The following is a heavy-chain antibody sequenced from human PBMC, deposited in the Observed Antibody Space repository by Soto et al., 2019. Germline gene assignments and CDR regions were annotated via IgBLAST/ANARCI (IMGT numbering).Heavy chain of an antibody. CDR2: TSFDGGST. CDR1: GFTFSIYA. Sequence: QVQLVESGGGVVPPGRSLRLSCAGSGFTFSIYAFHWVRQAPGKGLEWVAVTSFDGGSTYYAASVKGRFTISRDNANNTLSLQMNSLRPEDTALYFCARDYSGWARLGTHVMDLWGQGTTVIVSS. V-gene: IGHV3-30-3*01. CDR3: ARDYSGWARLGTHVMDL. D-gene: IGHD5-12*01. J-gene: IGHJ6*02.